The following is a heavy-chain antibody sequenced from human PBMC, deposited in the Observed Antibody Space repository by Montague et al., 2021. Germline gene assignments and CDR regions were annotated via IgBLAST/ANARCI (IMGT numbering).Heavy chain of an antibody. CDR3: AHTLFSAPYNYFDP. D-gene: IGHD5-24*01. Sequence: PALVKPTQTLTLTCTFSGFSLRTTGVGVGWIRQPPGKALEWLALIYWDDDKRYSPDLKSRLTISKDTAKNQVVLKVTNMDPVDTATYYCAHTLFSAPYNYFDPWGQGIVVTVSS. CDR2: IYWDDDK. CDR1: GFSLRTTGVG. V-gene: IGHV2-5*02. J-gene: IGHJ5*02.